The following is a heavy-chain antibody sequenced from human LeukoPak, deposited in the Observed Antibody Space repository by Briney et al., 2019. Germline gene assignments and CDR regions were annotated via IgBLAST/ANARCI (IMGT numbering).Heavy chain of an antibody. CDR3: ARGVGYCSGGSCHYYFDY. Sequence: HPGGSLRLSCAASGFTFSSYAMHWVRQAPGKGLEWVAVISYDGSNKYYADSVKGRFTISRDNSKNTLYLQMNSLRAGDTAVYYCARGVGYCSGGSCHYYFDYWGQGTLVTVSS. CDR1: GFTFSSYA. J-gene: IGHJ4*02. V-gene: IGHV3-30-3*01. CDR2: ISYDGSNK. D-gene: IGHD2-15*01.